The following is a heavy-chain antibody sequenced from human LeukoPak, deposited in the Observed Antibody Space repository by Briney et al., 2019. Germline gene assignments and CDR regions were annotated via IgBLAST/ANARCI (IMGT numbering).Heavy chain of an antibody. D-gene: IGHD3-3*01. V-gene: IGHV3-53*01. Sequence: GGSLRLSCAASGFTFSSNYMSWVRQAPGKGLEWVSVIYSGGSTYYADSVTGRFTISRDNSKNTLYLQMNSLRAEDTAVYYCARGGIPAYDFWSGYNYWGQGTLVTVSS. CDR1: GFTFSSNY. CDR2: IYSGGST. CDR3: ARGGIPAYDFWSGYNY. J-gene: IGHJ4*02.